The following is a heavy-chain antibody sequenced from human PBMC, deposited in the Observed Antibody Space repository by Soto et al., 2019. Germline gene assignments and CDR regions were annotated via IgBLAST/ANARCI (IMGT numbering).Heavy chain of an antibody. D-gene: IGHD3-16*02. CDR2: IIPVFGTP. Sequence: QVQLVQSGAEVEETGSSVKVTCKSSGYIFKNYAVTWLRQAPGQGLEWMGGIIPVFGTPDYSQKFRGRVTITADESTSTVDMELRSLTSEDTAVYYCTRHLYDYVWGSYRHWGQGTLVTVYS. CDR3: TRHLYDYVWGSYRH. CDR1: GYIFKNYA. J-gene: IGHJ4*02. V-gene: IGHV1-69*01.